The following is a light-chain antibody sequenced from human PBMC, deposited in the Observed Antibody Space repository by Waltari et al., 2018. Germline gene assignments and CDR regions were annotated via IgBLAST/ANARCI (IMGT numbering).Light chain of an antibody. CDR3: HSRETFSTRL. Sequence: SSDLTQDPSLSVALGQTVRITCQGDILSRYYASWYQQRPGQAPILVLYGPDNRPSGIPDRFSGSTSGNTASLTITGAQAEDEADYYCHSRETFSTRLFGGGTRLTV. J-gene: IGLJ2*01. CDR2: GPD. CDR1: ILSRYY. V-gene: IGLV3-19*01.